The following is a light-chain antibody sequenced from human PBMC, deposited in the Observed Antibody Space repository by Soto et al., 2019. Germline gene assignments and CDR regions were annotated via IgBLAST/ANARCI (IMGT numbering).Light chain of an antibody. Sequence: EIVLTQSPATLSLSPGERATLSCRASQSVSTYLAWYQQKPGQAPRLLIHDASNRATSIPARFSGSGSGTDFTLTISSLEPEDFAVYYCQHRSNWPRTFGPGTKVEIK. V-gene: IGKV3-11*01. CDR3: QHRSNWPRT. CDR1: QSVSTY. J-gene: IGKJ1*01. CDR2: DAS.